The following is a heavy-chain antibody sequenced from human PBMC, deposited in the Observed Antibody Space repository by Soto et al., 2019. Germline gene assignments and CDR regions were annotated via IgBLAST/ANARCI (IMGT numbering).Heavy chain of an antibody. V-gene: IGHV1-2*02. CDR3: ARDFSSSADGFDY. J-gene: IGHJ4*02. D-gene: IGHD6-6*01. CDR2: INPNTGGT. Sequence: ASVKVSCKASGYTFTDNYIHWVRQAPGHGREWMGWINPNTGGTNYAQKFQGRVTVTRDTSITTAYMELSRLRSDDTAVYYCARDFSSSADGFDYWGQGTLVTVSS. CDR1: GYTFTDNY.